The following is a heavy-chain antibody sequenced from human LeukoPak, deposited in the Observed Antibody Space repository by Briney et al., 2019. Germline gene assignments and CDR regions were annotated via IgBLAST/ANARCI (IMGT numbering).Heavy chain of an antibody. V-gene: IGHV3-74*01. J-gene: IGHJ4*02. D-gene: IGHD3-10*01. Sequence: GGSLRLSCAASGFTFSSYWMHWVRQAPGKGLVWVSRINTDGSSTSFADSVKGRLTISRDNTKNTLYLQMNSLRAEDTAVYYCAKMVRGYWGQGTLVTVSS. CDR2: INTDGSST. CDR3: AKMVRGY. CDR1: GFTFSSYW.